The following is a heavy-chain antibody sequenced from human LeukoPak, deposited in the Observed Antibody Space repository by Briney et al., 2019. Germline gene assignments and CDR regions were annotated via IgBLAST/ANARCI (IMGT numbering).Heavy chain of an antibody. J-gene: IGHJ6*02. D-gene: IGHD1-1*01. V-gene: IGHV1-2*02. CDR1: GYTFTNYY. CDR2: IDSNSGDT. CDR3: ARGRNWNDLGMDV. Sequence: ASVAVSCKASGYTFTNYYVHWVRQAPGQGLEWMGWIDSNSGDTDYARKFQGRVTMTRDTSISTAYMELSRLRSDDTAVYYCARGRNWNDLGMDVWGQGTTVTVSS.